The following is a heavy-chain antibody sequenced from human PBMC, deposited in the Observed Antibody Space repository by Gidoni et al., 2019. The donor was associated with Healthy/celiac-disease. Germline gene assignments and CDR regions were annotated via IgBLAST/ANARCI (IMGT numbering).Heavy chain of an antibody. CDR3: ARATYYYDSSGYHDKSFDL. J-gene: IGHJ2*01. V-gene: IGHV3-11*01. CDR1: GFTFSDYY. D-gene: IGHD3-22*01. Sequence: QVQLVESGGGLVKPGGSLSLSCAASGFTFSDYYMSWIRQAPGKGLEWVSYISSSGSTIYYADAVKGRFTISRDNAKNSLYLQMNSLRAEDTAVYYCARATYYYDSSGYHDKSFDLWGRGTLVTVSS. CDR2: ISSSGSTI.